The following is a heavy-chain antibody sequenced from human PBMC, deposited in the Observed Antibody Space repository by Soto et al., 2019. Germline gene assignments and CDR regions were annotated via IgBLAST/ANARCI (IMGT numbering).Heavy chain of an antibody. Sequence: SETLSLTCAVSGGSISSSNWWSWVRQPPGKGLEWIGEIYHSGSTNYNPSLKSRVTISVDKSKNQFSLKLSSVTAADTAVYYCARLSSSWSNYFDYWGQGTLVTVSS. CDR1: GGSISSSNW. CDR2: IYHSGST. CDR3: ARLSSSWSNYFDY. D-gene: IGHD6-13*01. J-gene: IGHJ4*02. V-gene: IGHV4-4*02.